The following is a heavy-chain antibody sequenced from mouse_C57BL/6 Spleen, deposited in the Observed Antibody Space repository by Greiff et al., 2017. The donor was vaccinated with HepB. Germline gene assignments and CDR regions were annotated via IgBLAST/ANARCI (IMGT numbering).Heavy chain of an antibody. Sequence: QVQLKQPGAELVKPGASVKLSCKASGYTFTSYWMQWVKQRPGQGLEWIGEIDPSDSYTNYNQKFKGKATLTVDTSSSTAYMQLSSLTSEDSAVYYCARDEGSDYWGQGTTLTVSS. J-gene: IGHJ2*01. V-gene: IGHV1-50*01. CDR2: IDPSDSYT. CDR3: ARDEGSDY. CDR1: GYTFTSYW.